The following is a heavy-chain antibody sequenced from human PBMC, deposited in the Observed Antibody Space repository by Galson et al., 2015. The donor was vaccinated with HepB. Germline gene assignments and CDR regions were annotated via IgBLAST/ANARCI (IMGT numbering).Heavy chain of an antibody. CDR3: ARDRVVVVEMATRVYYYYGMDV. Sequence: SLRLSCAASGFTFSSYEMNWVRQAPGKGLEWVSYISSSGSTIYYADSVKGRFTISRDNAKNSLYLQMNSLRAEDTAVYYCARDRVVVVEMATRVYYYYGMDVWGQGTTVTVSS. CDR1: GFTFSSYE. CDR2: ISSSGSTI. D-gene: IGHD5-24*01. J-gene: IGHJ6*02. V-gene: IGHV3-48*03.